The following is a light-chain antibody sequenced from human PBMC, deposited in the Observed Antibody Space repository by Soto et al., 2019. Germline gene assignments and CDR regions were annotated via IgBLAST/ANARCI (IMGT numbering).Light chain of an antibody. CDR3: QQYGSSPPA. CDR1: QSVSSSS. Sequence: EIVLTQSPGTLSLSPGERATLSCRASQSVSSSSLAWYQPKPGQAPRLRIYGASSMATGIPDMFSGSGSGTDFALTISRLEPGDFAVYYCQQYGSSPPAFGQGTRLE. J-gene: IGKJ5*01. CDR2: GAS. V-gene: IGKV3-20*01.